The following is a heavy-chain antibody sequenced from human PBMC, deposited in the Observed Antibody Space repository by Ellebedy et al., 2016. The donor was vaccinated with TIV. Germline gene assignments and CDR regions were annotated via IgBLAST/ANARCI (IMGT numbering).Heavy chain of an antibody. Sequence: SETLSLTCNVSGDSVSRHTYYWSWIRQPPGKPLEWIGYIFYTGDTDYHPSVQSRVSISLDKSKNQISLKLTSVTAAVTAVYYCAAALTSVRYFDSWGQGTLVAVSS. D-gene: IGHD4-11*01. CDR3: AAALTSVRYFDS. V-gene: IGHV4-61*01. J-gene: IGHJ4*02. CDR2: IFYTGDT. CDR1: GDSVSRHTYY.